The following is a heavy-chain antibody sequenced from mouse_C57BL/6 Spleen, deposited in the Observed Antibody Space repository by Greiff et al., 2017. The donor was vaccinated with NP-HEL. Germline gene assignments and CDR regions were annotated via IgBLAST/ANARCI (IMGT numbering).Heavy chain of an antibody. CDR3: ARLYYGSSYHY. V-gene: IGHV1-61*01. J-gene: IGHJ2*01. CDR1: GYTFTSYW. D-gene: IGHD1-1*01. CDR2: IYPSDSET. Sequence: QVQLQQPGAELVRPGSSVKLSCKASGYTFTSYWMDWVKQRPGQGLEWIGNIYPSDSETHYNQKFKDKATLTVDKSSSTAYMQLSSLTSEDSAVYYCARLYYGSSYHYWGQGTTLTVSS.